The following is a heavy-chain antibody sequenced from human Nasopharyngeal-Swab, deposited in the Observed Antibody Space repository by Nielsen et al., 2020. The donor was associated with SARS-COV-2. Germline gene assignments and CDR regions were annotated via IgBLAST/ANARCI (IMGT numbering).Heavy chain of an antibody. CDR3: ARENSGWNDY. CDR2: IKEEGSEK. CDR1: GFTFSSYR. V-gene: IGHV3-7*01. D-gene: IGHD6-19*01. Sequence: GESLKIPCGAPGFTFSSYRIKRVRQAPGKGLEWVANIKEEGSEKYYVDSLKGRFTISRDNARNSLYLQMNSLSAEDTAVYYCARENSGWNDYWGQGTLVTVSS. J-gene: IGHJ4*02.